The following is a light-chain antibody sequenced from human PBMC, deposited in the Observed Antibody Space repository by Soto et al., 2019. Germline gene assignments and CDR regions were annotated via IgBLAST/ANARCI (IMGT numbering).Light chain of an antibody. CDR3: QQYITSPPMYT. CDR2: GAS. V-gene: IGKV3-20*01. J-gene: IGKJ2*01. Sequence: ETVLTQSPGTLSLSPGERATLSCRASQSVSSRYLAWYQQKPGQDPRLLIYGASSRATGIPDRFSGSGSGKEFTLTISRLEPEDFAVYYCQQYITSPPMYTFGQGTKLEIK. CDR1: QSVSSRY.